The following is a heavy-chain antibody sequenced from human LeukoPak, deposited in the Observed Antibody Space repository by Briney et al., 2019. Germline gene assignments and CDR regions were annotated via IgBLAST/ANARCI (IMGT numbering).Heavy chain of an antibody. D-gene: IGHD1-26*01. Sequence: GESLKTSCQGSGSSFTSYWIGWVRQLPGKGREWMRIFYPGDSDTSSSPSFQGQVTISADKSISTAYLQWSSLKASDTAMYYCTRSPQHLEWELLPYYFDYWGQGTLVTVSS. J-gene: IGHJ4*02. V-gene: IGHV5-51*01. CDR2: FYPGDSDT. CDR1: GSSFTSYW. CDR3: TRSPQHLEWELLPYYFDY.